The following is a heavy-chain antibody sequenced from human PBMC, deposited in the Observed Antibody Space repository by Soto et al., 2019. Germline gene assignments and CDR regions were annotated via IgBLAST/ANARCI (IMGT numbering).Heavy chain of an antibody. CDR3: AKDISPVAMVGYSDY. J-gene: IGHJ4*02. CDR1: GFTFDDYA. D-gene: IGHD5-18*01. Sequence: PGGSLRLSCAASGFTFDDYAMHWVRQAPGKGLEWVSGISWNSGSIGYADSVKGRFTISRDNAKNSLYLQMNSLRAEDTALYYCAKDISPVAMVGYSDYWGQGTLVTVSS. V-gene: IGHV3-9*01. CDR2: ISWNSGSI.